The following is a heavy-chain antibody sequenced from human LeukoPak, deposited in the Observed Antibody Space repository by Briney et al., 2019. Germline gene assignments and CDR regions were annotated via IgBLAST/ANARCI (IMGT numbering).Heavy chain of an antibody. D-gene: IGHD3-10*01. CDR3: ARDGSGRVPEMSAPDY. V-gene: IGHV3-48*01. Sequence: GGSLRVSGAASGFTFSSYSMNWVRQAPGKGLEWVSYIRSSSRTIYYADSVKVRFTISRDNAKNSLFLQMNSLRAEDTAVYYCARDGSGRVPEMSAPDYWGQGTLVPVSS. CDR2: IRSSSRTI. J-gene: IGHJ4*02. CDR1: GFTFSSYS.